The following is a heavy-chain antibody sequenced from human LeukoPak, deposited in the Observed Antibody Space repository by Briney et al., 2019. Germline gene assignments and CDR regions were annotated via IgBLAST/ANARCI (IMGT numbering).Heavy chain of an antibody. Sequence: GGSLRLSCAASGFTFDDYAMHWVRQAPGKGLEWVSLISGDGGSTYYADSVKGRFTISRDNSKNSLYLLMNSLRTEDTALYYCAKDFSSGTYYPYYYYGMDVWGQGTTVTVSS. V-gene: IGHV3-43*02. CDR3: AKDFSSGTYYPYYYYGMDV. CDR1: GFTFDDYA. D-gene: IGHD3-10*01. J-gene: IGHJ6*02. CDR2: ISGDGGST.